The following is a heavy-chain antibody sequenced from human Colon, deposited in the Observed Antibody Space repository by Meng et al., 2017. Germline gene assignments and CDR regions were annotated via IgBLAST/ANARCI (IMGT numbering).Heavy chain of an antibody. CDR1: GYPFTSYA. J-gene: IGHJ4*02. CDR2: MNPNSGNT. D-gene: IGHD6-19*01. Sequence: QVQLGRSGAEVNKPGASVKGSCKSSGYPFTSYASNWVRQATGQGLEWMGWMNPNSGNTGYAQKFQGRVTMTRNISISTAYMELSSLRSEDTAVYYCARSIRYSSGKETFDNWGQGTLVTVSS. V-gene: IGHV1-8*01. CDR3: ARSIRYSSGKETFDN.